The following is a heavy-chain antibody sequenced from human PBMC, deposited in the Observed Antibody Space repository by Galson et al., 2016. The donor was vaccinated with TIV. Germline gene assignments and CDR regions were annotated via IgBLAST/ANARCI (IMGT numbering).Heavy chain of an antibody. CDR2: ALPMFGTS. D-gene: IGHD3-22*01. CDR1: GDTFNSYA. Sequence: SVKVSCKASGDTFNSYAINWVRQAPGQGLEWVGRALPMFGTSNYAEEFQDRVTIAADESMSTAYMELNSLRPEDTAVYYCAREMYYYDSTAYYAFDIWGQGTMVTVSS. J-gene: IGHJ3*02. CDR3: AREMYYYDSTAYYAFDI. V-gene: IGHV1-69*13.